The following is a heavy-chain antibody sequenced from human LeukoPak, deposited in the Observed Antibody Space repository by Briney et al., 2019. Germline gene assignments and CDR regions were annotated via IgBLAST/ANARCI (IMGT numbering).Heavy chain of an antibody. CDR1: GGSVCSGGDY. Sequence: PSETLSLTCTVSGGSVCSGGDYWSWIRQPPGKGLEWIGYIYYSGSTSYNPSLKSRVTISVDTAKNQFSLRVSSVTAADTAVYYCAREGWFSYYYYMDVWGKGTTVTVSS. CDR3: AREGWFSYYYYMDV. V-gene: IGHV4-61*08. J-gene: IGHJ6*03. CDR2: IYYSGST. D-gene: IGHD3-10*01.